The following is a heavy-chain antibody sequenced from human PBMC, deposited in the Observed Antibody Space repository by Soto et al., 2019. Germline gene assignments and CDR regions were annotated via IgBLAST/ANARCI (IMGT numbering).Heavy chain of an antibody. J-gene: IGHJ4*02. V-gene: IGHV3-23*01. CDR2: ISGSGGST. Sequence: GRSLRLSCAASGFTFSSYAMSRVRQAPGKGLEWVSAISGSGGSTYYADSVKGRFTISRDNSKNTLYLQMNSLRAEDTAVYYCAKENGYSSSWFEFDYWGQGTLVTVSS. D-gene: IGHD6-13*01. CDR3: AKENGYSSSWFEFDY. CDR1: GFTFSSYA.